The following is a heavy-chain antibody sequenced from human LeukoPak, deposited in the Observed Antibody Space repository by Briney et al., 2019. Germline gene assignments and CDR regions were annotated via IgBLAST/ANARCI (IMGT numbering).Heavy chain of an antibody. Sequence: SETLSLTCTVSGGSISSYYWSWIRQPPGKGLEWIWYIYYSGSTNYNPSLKSRVTISVDTSKHQFSLKLSSVTAADTAVYYCARVDYYYDSSGYPGGYYFDYWGQGTLVTVSS. CDR1: GGSISSYY. D-gene: IGHD3-22*01. CDR3: ARVDYYYDSSGYPGGYYFDY. J-gene: IGHJ4*02. CDR2: IYYSGST. V-gene: IGHV4-59*01.